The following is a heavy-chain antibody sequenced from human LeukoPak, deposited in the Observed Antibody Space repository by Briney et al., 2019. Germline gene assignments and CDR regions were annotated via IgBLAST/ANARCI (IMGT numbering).Heavy chain of an antibody. D-gene: IGHD5-18*01. CDR2: INPSGGST. CDR3: ARDLSTAMAENYFDY. V-gene: IGHV1-46*01. J-gene: IGHJ4*02. Sequence: ASVKVSCKASGYSFTSYYMHWVRQAPGQGLEWMGIINPSGGSTSYAQKFQGRVTMTRDTSTSTVYMELSSLRSEDTAVYYCARDLSTAMAENYFDYWGQGTLVTVSS. CDR1: GYSFTSYY.